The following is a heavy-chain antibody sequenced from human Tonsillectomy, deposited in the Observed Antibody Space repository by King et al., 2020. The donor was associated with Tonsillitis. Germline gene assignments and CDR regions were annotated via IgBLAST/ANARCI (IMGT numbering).Heavy chain of an antibody. CDR2: IYYSGST. CDR3: ARGTIGGHFDY. D-gene: IGHD1-26*01. Sequence: VQLQESGPGLVKPSETLSLTCTVSGGSISSYYWSWIRQPPGKGLEWIGYIYYSGSTNYNPSLKSRVTLSVDTSKNQFSLKLSSVTAADTAVYYCARGTIGGHFDYWGQGTLVTVSS. J-gene: IGHJ4*02. CDR1: GGSISSYY. V-gene: IGHV4-59*01.